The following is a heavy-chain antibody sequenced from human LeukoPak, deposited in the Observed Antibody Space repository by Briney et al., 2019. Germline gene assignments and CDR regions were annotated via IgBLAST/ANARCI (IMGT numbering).Heavy chain of an antibody. J-gene: IGHJ4*02. CDR3: ARTQSQSGSYRYYFGY. Sequence: KTSETLSLTCTVSGASVGSAGYCWSWIRQPPGGGLEWIGYIYYIRNTNYNPSLKSRVTMALDPSENQFSLKLNSVTAADTAVYYCARTQSQSGSYRYYFGYWGQGTLVTVSS. CDR1: GASVGSAGYC. V-gene: IGHV4-61*08. D-gene: IGHD1-26*01. CDR2: IYYIRNT.